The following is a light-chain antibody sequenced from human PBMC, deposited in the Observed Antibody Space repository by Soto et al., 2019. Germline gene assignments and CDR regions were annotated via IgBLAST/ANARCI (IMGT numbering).Light chain of an antibody. CDR1: QSVSSSY. V-gene: IGKV3-20*01. Sequence: EIVLTQSPGTLSLSPGERATLSCRASQSVSSSYLAWYQQKPGQAPRLLIYDTSSRATVIPDRFSGSKSGTDFTLTISRLEPEDFAVYYCQQYGNSPTFGQGTKV. CDR3: QQYGNSPT. J-gene: IGKJ1*01. CDR2: DTS.